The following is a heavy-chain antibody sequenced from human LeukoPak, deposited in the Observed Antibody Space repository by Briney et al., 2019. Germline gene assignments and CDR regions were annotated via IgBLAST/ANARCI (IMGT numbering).Heavy chain of an antibody. D-gene: IGHD6-13*01. CDR2: IYYSGST. V-gene: IGHV4-31*03. Sequence: PSETLSLTCTVSGGPMSSGGYYRSWIRQHPGKGLEWIGYIYYSGSTYYNPSLKSRVTISVDTSKNQFSLKLSSVTAADTAVYYCARARGIAAAGTPYNWFDPWGQGTLVTVSS. CDR1: GGPMSSGGYY. J-gene: IGHJ5*02. CDR3: ARARGIAAAGTPYNWFDP.